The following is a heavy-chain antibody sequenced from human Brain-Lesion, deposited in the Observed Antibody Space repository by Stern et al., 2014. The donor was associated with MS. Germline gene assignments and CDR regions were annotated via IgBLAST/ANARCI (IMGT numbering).Heavy chain of an antibody. CDR2: IYYSGNT. CDR1: GGSVSSTSYA. V-gene: IGHV4-39*01. D-gene: IGHD2-15*01. J-gene: IGHJ5*02. CDR3: AGEEDIRYCSGGSCTGNWFDP. Sequence: VQLVESGPGLVKPSETLSLTCTVAGGSVSSTSYAWAWIRQPPGKGLEWIGTIYYSGNTYYSPSLKSRLTISLETSKHQFSLHLGSGTAADTAVYYCAGEEDIRYCSGGSCTGNWFDPWGQGTLVTVSS.